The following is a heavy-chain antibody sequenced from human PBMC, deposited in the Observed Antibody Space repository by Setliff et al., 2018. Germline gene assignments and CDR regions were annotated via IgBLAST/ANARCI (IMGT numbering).Heavy chain of an antibody. CDR2: INTNTGNP. CDR3: ARGSGTYASSSRVFHY. D-gene: IGHD6-6*01. Sequence: ASVKVSCKASGYTFTTYTMNWVRQAPGQGLEWMGWINTNTGNPTYAQGFTGRFVFSLDASVSTAYLQINSLEAEDTAVYYCARGSGTYASSSRVFHYWGQGTLVTVSS. CDR1: GYTFTTYT. J-gene: IGHJ4*02. V-gene: IGHV7-4-1*02.